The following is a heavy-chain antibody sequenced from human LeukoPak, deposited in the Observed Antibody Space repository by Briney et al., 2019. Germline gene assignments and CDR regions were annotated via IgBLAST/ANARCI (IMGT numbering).Heavy chain of an antibody. D-gene: IGHD5-18*01. CDR1: GFTFSSYS. V-gene: IGHV3-21*01. Sequence: GGSLRLSCAASGFTFSSYSMNWVRQAPGKGLEWVSSISSSSSYIYYADSVKGRFTISRDNAKNSLYLQMNSLRAEETAVYYCARDGLRIQLWSSVPDYWGQGTLVTVSS. CDR2: ISSSSSYI. CDR3: ARDGLRIQLWSSVPDY. J-gene: IGHJ4*02.